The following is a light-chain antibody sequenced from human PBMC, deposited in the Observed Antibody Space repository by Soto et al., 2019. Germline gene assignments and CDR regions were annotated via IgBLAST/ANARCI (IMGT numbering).Light chain of an antibody. J-gene: IGLJ1*01. Sequence: QSALTQPASVSGSPGQSITISCTGTSSDVGGYNYVSWYQQHPGKAPKLMIYEVSNRPSGVSNRFSGAKSGNTASLTISGLQAEDEADYYCSSYPTSSTLFGTGTKVTVL. CDR1: SSDVGGYNY. V-gene: IGLV2-14*01. CDR2: EVS. CDR3: SSYPTSSTL.